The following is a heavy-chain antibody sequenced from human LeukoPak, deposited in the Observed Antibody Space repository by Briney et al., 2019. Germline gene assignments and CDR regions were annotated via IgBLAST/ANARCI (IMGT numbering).Heavy chain of an antibody. CDR1: GYTFTGYY. V-gene: IGHV1-2*02. Sequence: GASVKVSCKASGYTFTGYYMHWVRQAPRQGLEWMGWINPNSGGTNYAQKFQGRVTMTRDTSISTAYMELSRLRSDDTAVYYCARGYSSGWCNWFDPWGQGTLVTVSS. CDR2: INPNSGGT. CDR3: ARGYSSGWCNWFDP. D-gene: IGHD6-19*01. J-gene: IGHJ5*02.